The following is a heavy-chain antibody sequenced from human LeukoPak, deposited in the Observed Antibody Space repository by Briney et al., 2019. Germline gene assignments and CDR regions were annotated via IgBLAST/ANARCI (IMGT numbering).Heavy chain of an antibody. CDR3: ARLYSSGRYANAFDI. J-gene: IGHJ3*02. V-gene: IGHV3-13*01. Sequence: PGGSLRLSCAASGYTFSSYGVHWVRQATGKGLEWVSAIRSIGDRFYSGSVKGRFTISRENAKNTLYLEMNSLRVGDTAVYYCARLYSSGRYANAFDIWGQGTVVTVSS. D-gene: IGHD6-19*01. CDR1: GYTFSSYG. CDR2: IRSIGDR.